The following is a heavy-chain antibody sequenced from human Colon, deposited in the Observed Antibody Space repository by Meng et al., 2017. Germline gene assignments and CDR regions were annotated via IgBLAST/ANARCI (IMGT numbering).Heavy chain of an antibody. Sequence: GESLKISCAASGFNFRGYGMSWVRQAPGKGLEWVSAASGSGGSTYYADSVKGRFTISRDNSKNTLYLQMNSLRAEDTAVYYCAKSRGWYYDAFDIWGQGTMVTVSS. D-gene: IGHD6-19*01. CDR2: ASGSGGST. V-gene: IGHV3-23*01. J-gene: IGHJ3*02. CDR1: GFNFRGYG. CDR3: AKSRGWYYDAFDI.